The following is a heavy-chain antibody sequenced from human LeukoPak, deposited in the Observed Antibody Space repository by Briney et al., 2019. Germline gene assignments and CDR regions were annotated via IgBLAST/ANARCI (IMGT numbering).Heavy chain of an antibody. CDR3: ARLGAVADNFDY. CDR2: IIPIFGTA. V-gene: IGHV1-69*05. Sequence: SVTVSCKASGGTFSSYAISWVRQAPGQGLEWMGRIIPIFGTANYAQKFQGRVTITTDESTSTAYMELSSLRSEDTAVYYCARLGAVADNFDYWGQGTLVTVSS. CDR1: GGTFSSYA. D-gene: IGHD6-19*01. J-gene: IGHJ4*02.